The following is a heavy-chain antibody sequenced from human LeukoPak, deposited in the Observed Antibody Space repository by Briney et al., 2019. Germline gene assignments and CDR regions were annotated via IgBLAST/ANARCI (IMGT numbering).Heavy chain of an antibody. V-gene: IGHV4-39*01. J-gene: IGHJ4*02. D-gene: IGHD3-16*01. CDR2: IYYSGSS. Sequence: SETLSLTCIVSGGSFSSSNYYWGWIRQPPGKGREWIGSIYYSGSSYSSPSLESRVTISVNMSKNQFSLKLNSVIAADTAVYYCARHYGGYYFDYWGQGTLVTVSS. CDR1: GGSFSSSNYY. CDR3: ARHYGGYYFDY.